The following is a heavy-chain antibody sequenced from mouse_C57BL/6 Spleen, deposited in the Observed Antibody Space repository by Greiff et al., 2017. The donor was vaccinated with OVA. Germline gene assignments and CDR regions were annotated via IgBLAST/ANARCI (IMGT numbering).Heavy chain of an antibody. V-gene: IGHV3-6*01. CDR2: ISYDGSN. D-gene: IGHD2-1*01. J-gene: IGHJ1*03. CDR3: ASYYGNYGYFDV. CDR1: GYSITSGYY. Sequence: VQLKESGPGLVKPSQSLSLTCSVTGYSITSGYYWNWIRQFPGNQLEWMGYISYDGSNNYNPSLKNRISITRDTSKNQFFLKLNSVTTEDTATDCCASYYGNYGYFDVWGTGTTVTVSS.